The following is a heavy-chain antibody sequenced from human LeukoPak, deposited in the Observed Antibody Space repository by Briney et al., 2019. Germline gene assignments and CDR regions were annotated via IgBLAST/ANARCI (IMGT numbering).Heavy chain of an antibody. CDR1: GFTLSSYS. CDR2: ISSSSSYI. J-gene: IGHJ5*02. V-gene: IGHV3-21*01. CDR3: ARDADIVVVVAAPAWFDP. Sequence: KSGGSLRLSCAASGFTLSSYSMNWVRQAPGKGLEWVSSISSSSSYIYYADSVKGRFTISRDNAKNSLYLQMNSLRAEDTTVYYCARDADIVVVVAAPAWFDPWGQGTLVTVSS. D-gene: IGHD2-15*01.